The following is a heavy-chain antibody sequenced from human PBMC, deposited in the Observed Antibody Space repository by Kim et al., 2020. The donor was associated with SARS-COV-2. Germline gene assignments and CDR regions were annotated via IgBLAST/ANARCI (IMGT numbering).Heavy chain of an antibody. CDR2: INAGNGNT. CDR1: GYTFTSYA. CDR3: ARDGVGAYFDWLLYYYGMDV. Sequence: ASVKVSCKASGYTFTSYAMHWVRQAPGQRLEWMGWINAGNGNTKYSQKFQGRVTITRDTSASTAYMELSSLRSEDTAVYYCARDGVGAYFDWLLYYYGMDVWGQGTTVTVSS. J-gene: IGHJ6*02. D-gene: IGHD3-9*01. V-gene: IGHV1-3*01.